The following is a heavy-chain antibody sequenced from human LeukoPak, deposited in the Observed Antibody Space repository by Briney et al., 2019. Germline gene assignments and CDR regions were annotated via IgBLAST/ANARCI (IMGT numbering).Heavy chain of an antibody. J-gene: IGHJ4*02. V-gene: IGHV3-33*01. D-gene: IGHD2-21*02. CDR1: GFTFGSYG. Sequence: GRSLRLSCAASGFTFGSYGMHWVRQAPGKGLEWVAVIWFDGSNKYYGDSVKGRFTISRDNSKNTMYLEMNSLTAEDTAVYYCARGPHIVVVTAPDYWGQGTLVTVSS. CDR2: IWFDGSNK. CDR3: ARGPHIVVVTAPDY.